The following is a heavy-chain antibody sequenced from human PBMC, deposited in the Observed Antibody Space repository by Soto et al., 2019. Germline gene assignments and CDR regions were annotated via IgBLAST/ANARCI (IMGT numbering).Heavy chain of an antibody. CDR2: FKPTGGGST. Sequence: ASVKVSCKPTGYTFSGYYVHWVRQAPGQGLEWMGVFKPTGGGSTSYSQQFQGRITVTRDTSTSTVYMELGSLRFDDTAVYFCARDYASGIEMDVWGQGTRVTVSS. CDR3: ARDYASGIEMDV. CDR1: GYTFSGYY. D-gene: IGHD3-10*01. J-gene: IGHJ6*02. V-gene: IGHV1-46*01.